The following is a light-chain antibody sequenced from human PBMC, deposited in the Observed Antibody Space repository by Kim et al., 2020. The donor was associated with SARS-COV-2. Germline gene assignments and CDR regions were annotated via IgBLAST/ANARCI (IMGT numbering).Light chain of an antibody. Sequence: ERATIHCKSSQSVLANADHKSYLAWYQQTPGQPPKLLIYWASTRQSGVPDRFSGSGSETDFTLTISNLQAEDAGVYFCHQYYHSPSFGQGTKLEIK. CDR1: QSVLANADHKSY. CDR2: WAS. CDR3: HQYYHSPS. V-gene: IGKV4-1*01. J-gene: IGKJ2*01.